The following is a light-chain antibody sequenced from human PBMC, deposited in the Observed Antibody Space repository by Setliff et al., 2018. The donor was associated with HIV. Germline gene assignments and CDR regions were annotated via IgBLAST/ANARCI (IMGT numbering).Light chain of an antibody. V-gene: IGLV3-21*04. CDR1: NIGSKS. CDR2: YDS. Sequence: ELTQPPSVSVAPGKTARITCGGDNIGSKSVHWYQQKPGQAPVPVIYYDSDRPSGIPERFSGSNSGNTATLTISKVEAGDEADYYCQVWDSSSDHHVFGTGTRSPS. J-gene: IGLJ1*01. CDR3: QVWDSSSDHHV.